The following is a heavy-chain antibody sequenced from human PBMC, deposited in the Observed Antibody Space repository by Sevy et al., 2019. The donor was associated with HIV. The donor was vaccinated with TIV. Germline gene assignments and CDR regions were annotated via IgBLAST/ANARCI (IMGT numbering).Heavy chain of an antibody. CDR1: GYSLRKLS. Sequence: ASVKVSCKVFGYSLRKLSMHWVRQAPGKGLEWMGSLDPGNGEITYAQTLQGRVTMTEDTSTDTAYMELSSLTSEDTATYYCATVGLGYYNGSSYYQGDWFDPWGQGTLVTVSS. J-gene: IGHJ5*02. CDR2: LDPGNGEI. D-gene: IGHD2-15*01. V-gene: IGHV1-24*01. CDR3: ATVGLGYYNGSSYYQGDWFDP.